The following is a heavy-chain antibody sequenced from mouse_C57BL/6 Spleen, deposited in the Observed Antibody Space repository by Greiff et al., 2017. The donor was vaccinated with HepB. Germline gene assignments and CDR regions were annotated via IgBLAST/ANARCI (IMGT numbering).Heavy chain of an antibody. CDR1: GYTFTSYW. J-gene: IGHJ2*01. CDR3: ARVVTTKGAHYFDY. D-gene: IGHD2-2*01. V-gene: IGHV1-69*01. CDR2: IDPSDSYT. Sequence: QVQLQQPGAELVMPGASVKLSCKASGYTFTSYWMHWVKQRPGQGLEWIGEIDPSDSYTNYNQKFKGKSTLTVDKSSSTAYMQLSSLTSEDSAVYYGARVVTTKGAHYFDYWGQGTTLTVSS.